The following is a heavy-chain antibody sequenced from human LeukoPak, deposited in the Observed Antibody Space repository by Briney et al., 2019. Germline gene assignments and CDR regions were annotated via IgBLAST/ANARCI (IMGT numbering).Heavy chain of an antibody. Sequence: GGSLRLSCAATGFTFSSYVMNWVRQAPGKGLEWVSSISSSSSYIYYADSVKGRFTISRDNAKNSLYLQMNSLRAEDTAVYYCAKVGRYYYDSSGYFDYWGQGTLVTVSS. D-gene: IGHD3-22*01. CDR1: GFTFSSYV. CDR2: ISSSSSYI. V-gene: IGHV3-21*01. J-gene: IGHJ4*02. CDR3: AKVGRYYYDSSGYFDY.